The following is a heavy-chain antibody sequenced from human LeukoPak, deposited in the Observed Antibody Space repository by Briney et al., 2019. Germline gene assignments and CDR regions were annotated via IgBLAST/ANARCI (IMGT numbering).Heavy chain of an antibody. Sequence: PSETLSLTCAVYGGSFSGYYWSWIRQPPGKGLEWIGEINHSGSTNYNPSLKSRVTISVDTSKNQFSLKLSSVTAADTAVYCCARGGSPTGWFDPWGQGTLVTVSS. CDR1: GGSFSGYY. D-gene: IGHD1-26*01. V-gene: IGHV4-34*01. CDR2: INHSGST. CDR3: ARGGSPTGWFDP. J-gene: IGHJ5*02.